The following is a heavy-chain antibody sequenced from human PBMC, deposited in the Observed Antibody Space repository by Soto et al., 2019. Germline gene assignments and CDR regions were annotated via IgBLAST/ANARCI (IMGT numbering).Heavy chain of an antibody. Sequence: QLQLQESGPGLVKPSETLSLTCTVSGTSISSTNYYWVWIRQPPGKGLEWITSIYYTGMTYYNPSLKSRVTISVDTSKHQFSLKLSSVTAADRAVYYCETGPRSSNGYRQFDYLGQGTLGTVSS. CDR3: ETGPRSSNGYRQFDY. CDR1: GTSISSTNYY. V-gene: IGHV4-39*01. D-gene: IGHD6-25*01. CDR2: IYYTGMT. J-gene: IGHJ4*02.